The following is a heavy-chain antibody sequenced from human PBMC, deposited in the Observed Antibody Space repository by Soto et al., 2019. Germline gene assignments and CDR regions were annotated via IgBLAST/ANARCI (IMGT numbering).Heavy chain of an antibody. CDR1: GYSFTAYS. D-gene: IGHD6-6*01. CDR3: ERPTHARELVY. CDR2: VNTNNGDT. V-gene: IGHV1-2*02. Sequence: QVQLVQSGAEVKEPGASVKVSCKASGYSFTAYSLYWVRLAPGQGLEWMGWVNTNNGDTSYAQNIQDRVTMTRDTAISTAYMELTGLTSDDTAVYYCERPTHARELVYWGQGTLVTVSS. J-gene: IGHJ4*02.